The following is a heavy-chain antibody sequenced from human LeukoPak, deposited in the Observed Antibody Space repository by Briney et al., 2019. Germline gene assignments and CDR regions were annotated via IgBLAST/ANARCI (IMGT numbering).Heavy chain of an antibody. CDR1: GGSISSYY. D-gene: IGHD3-3*01. CDR2: IYYSGST. CDR3: AGDDFWSGMDV. Sequence: SETLSLTCTVSGGSISSYYWSWIRQPPGKGLEWIGYIYYSGSTNYNPSLKSRVTISVDTSKNQFSLKLSSVTAADTAVYYCAGDDFWSGMDVWGKGTTVTVSS. V-gene: IGHV4-59*01. J-gene: IGHJ6*04.